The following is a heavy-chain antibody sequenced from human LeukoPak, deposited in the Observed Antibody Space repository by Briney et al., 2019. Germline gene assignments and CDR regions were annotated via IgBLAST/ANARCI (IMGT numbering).Heavy chain of an antibody. CDR1: GFTFSGQW. CDR2: IKEDVSAT. Sequence: GGSLRLSWAASGFTFSGQWMSWVRQAPGKGLEWVANIKEDVSATSYVDSVKGRFTISRDNAKSSLYLQMNSLRVDDTAVYYCAMATRWGQGTLVTVSS. CDR3: AMATR. J-gene: IGHJ4*02. V-gene: IGHV3-7*04.